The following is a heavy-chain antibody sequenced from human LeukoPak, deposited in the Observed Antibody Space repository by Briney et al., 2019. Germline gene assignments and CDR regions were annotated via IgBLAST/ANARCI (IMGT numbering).Heavy chain of an antibody. CDR1: GGSISSGGYY. Sequence: PSQTLSLTCTVSGGSISSGGYYWSWIRQHPGKGLEWIGYIYYSGSTYYNPSLKSRVTISVDTSKNQFSLKLSSVTAADTAVYYCARVAFSVYYSSSEYFDYWGQGTLVTVSS. V-gene: IGHV4-31*03. CDR3: ARVAFSVYYSSSEYFDY. J-gene: IGHJ4*02. D-gene: IGHD6-6*01. CDR2: IYYSGST.